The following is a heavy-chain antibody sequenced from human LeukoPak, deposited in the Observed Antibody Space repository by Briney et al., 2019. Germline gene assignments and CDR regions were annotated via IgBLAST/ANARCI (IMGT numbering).Heavy chain of an antibody. CDR2: ISSSGSAI. CDR3: VRVKGSYFDY. Sequence: PGGSLRHSCASSGFPLSSYSINWVRQAPGKGLEGVSFISSSGSAIYYVDSLKGRFTVSRDNAKNSLFLQMNSPRAEDTAVYYCVRVKGSYFDYWGQGALVTVSS. V-gene: IGHV3-48*01. D-gene: IGHD2-15*01. CDR1: GFPLSSYS. J-gene: IGHJ4*02.